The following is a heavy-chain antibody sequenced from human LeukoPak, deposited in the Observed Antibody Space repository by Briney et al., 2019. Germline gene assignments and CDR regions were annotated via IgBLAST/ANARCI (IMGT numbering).Heavy chain of an antibody. Sequence: SVKVSCKASGYTFTSYAMNWVRQAPGQGLEWMGGIIPIFGTANYAQKFQGRVTITADESTSTAYMELSSLRSEDTAVYYCARMGQLWSVFDYWGQGTLVTVSS. V-gene: IGHV1-69*13. CDR3: ARMGQLWSVFDY. J-gene: IGHJ4*02. CDR2: IIPIFGTA. CDR1: GYTFTSYA. D-gene: IGHD5-18*01.